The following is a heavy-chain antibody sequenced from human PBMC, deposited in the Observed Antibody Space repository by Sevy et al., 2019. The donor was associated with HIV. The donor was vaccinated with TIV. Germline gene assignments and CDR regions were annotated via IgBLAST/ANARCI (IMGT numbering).Heavy chain of an antibody. CDR3: ARPYRTDPYYYSGSSGYYYPTYFDY. CDR1: GFTFSTYW. J-gene: IGHJ4*02. CDR2: INQDGSDT. V-gene: IGHV3-7*01. D-gene: IGHD3-22*01. Sequence: GGSLRLSCTASGFTFSTYWMSWVRQAPGKGLEWVANINQDGSDTYYVHSVKGRFIISRDNAKNSLYLQMNSLRAEDTAVYYCARPYRTDPYYYSGSSGYYYPTYFDYWGQGTLVTVSS.